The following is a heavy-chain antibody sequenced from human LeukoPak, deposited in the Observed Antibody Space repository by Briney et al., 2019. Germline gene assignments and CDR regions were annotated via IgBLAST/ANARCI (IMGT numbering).Heavy chain of an antibody. D-gene: IGHD5-24*01. Sequence: PGASVKVSCKASGYSFTSSWIGWVRQMPGKGLEWMGIIYPANSDTRYSPSFQGQVTISADTSISTAYLQWSSLKASDTAIYYCARHGLNSDGNNHWGQGTLVTVSS. J-gene: IGHJ5*02. CDR3: ARHGLNSDGNNH. CDR2: IYPANSDT. V-gene: IGHV5-51*01. CDR1: GYSFTSSW.